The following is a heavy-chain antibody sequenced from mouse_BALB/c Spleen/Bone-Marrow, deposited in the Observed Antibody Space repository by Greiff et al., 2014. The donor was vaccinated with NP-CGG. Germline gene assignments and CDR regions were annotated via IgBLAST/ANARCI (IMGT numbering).Heavy chain of an antibody. CDR1: GFSFTTYG. D-gene: IGHD2-2*01. Sequence: VQLQQSGPGLVKPSQSLSITCTVSGFSFTTYGLHWVRQSPGKGLEWLGVIWSGGGTDYNAAFISRLIITKDNSKSQVFFKMNSLQTNDTAMYYCARKGYTGYFDVWGAGTTVTVSS. CDR3: ARKGYTGYFDV. J-gene: IGHJ1*01. CDR2: IWSGGGT. V-gene: IGHV2-2*02.